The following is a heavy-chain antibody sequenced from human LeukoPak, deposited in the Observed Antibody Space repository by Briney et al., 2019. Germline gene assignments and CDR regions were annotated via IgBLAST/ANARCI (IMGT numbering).Heavy chain of an antibody. J-gene: IGHJ4*02. Sequence: PSETLSLTCTVSGGSISSYYWSWIRQPPGKGLEWIGYIYYSGSTNYNPSLKSRVTISVDTSKNQFSLKLSSVAAADTAVYYCASVSSGSGDFDYWGQGTLVTVSS. V-gene: IGHV4-59*01. CDR1: GGSISSYY. CDR3: ASVSSGSGDFDY. D-gene: IGHD1-26*01. CDR2: IYYSGST.